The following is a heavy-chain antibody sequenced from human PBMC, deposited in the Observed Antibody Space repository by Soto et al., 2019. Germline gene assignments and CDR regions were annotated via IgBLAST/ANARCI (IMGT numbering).Heavy chain of an antibody. Sequence: PGESLKISCKGSGYSFTSYWIGWVRQMPGKGLEWMGIIYPGDSDTRYSPSFQGQVTISADKSISTAYLQWSSLKASDTAMYYCARDVYDILTGYPNNYFDYWGQGTLVTVSS. CDR1: GYSFTSYW. CDR2: IYPGDSDT. V-gene: IGHV5-51*01. D-gene: IGHD3-9*01. CDR3: ARDVYDILTGYPNNYFDY. J-gene: IGHJ4*02.